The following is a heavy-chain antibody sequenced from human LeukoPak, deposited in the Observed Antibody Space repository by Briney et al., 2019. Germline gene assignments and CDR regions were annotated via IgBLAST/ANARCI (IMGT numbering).Heavy chain of an antibody. CDR2: IYPGDSDT. D-gene: IGHD4-11*01. V-gene: IGHV5-51*01. J-gene: IGHJ5*02. CDR3: ASFPYRGDYSASP. Sequence: GESLKIPCKDSGYSFTSYWIGWVRQMPGKGLEWMGIIYPGDSDTRYSPSFQGQVTISADKSISTAYLQWSSLKASDTAMYFCASFPYRGDYSASPWGQGTLVTVSS. CDR1: GYSFTSYW.